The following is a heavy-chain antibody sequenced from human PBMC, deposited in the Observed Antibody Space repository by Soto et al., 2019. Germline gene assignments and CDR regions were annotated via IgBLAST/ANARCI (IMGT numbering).Heavy chain of an antibody. CDR2: IRGSARGSADNT. CDR1: GFTFSNYA. CDR3: AKVLPSSGCDY. D-gene: IGHD6-19*01. Sequence: EVQLLESGGGLVQPGGSLRLSCAASGFTFSNYAMSWVRQAPGQGLKWVSSIRGSARGSADNTYYADSVKGRFTVSRDNSKNTLYLQMNSLRAEDTAVYYCAKVLPSSGCDYWGQGTLVIVSS. J-gene: IGHJ4*02. V-gene: IGHV3-23*01.